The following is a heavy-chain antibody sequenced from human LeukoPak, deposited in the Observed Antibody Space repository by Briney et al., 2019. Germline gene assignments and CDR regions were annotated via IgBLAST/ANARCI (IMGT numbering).Heavy chain of an antibody. J-gene: IGHJ2*01. Sequence: PGGSLRLSCAASGFTFSSYWMHWVRQAPGKGLVWVSRISSDGSSTSYADSVKGRFTISRDNAKNTLYLQMNSLRAEDTAVHYCARGRKDWYVDLWGRGTLVTVSS. CDR2: ISSDGSST. CDR3: ARGRKDWYVDL. CDR1: GFTFSSYW. V-gene: IGHV3-74*01.